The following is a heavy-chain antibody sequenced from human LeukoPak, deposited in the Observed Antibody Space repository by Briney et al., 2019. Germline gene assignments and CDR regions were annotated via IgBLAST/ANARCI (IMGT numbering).Heavy chain of an antibody. V-gene: IGHV3-21*01. CDR2: ISSSSSYI. J-gene: IGHJ4*02. D-gene: IGHD3-22*01. CDR3: ARVSHSSGYIAYFDY. Sequence: PGGSLRLSCAASGFTFSSYSMNWVRQAPGKGLEWVSSISSSSSYIYYADSVKGRFTISRDNAKNSLYLQMNSLRAEDTAVYYCARVSHSSGYIAYFDYWGQGTLVTVSS. CDR1: GFTFSSYS.